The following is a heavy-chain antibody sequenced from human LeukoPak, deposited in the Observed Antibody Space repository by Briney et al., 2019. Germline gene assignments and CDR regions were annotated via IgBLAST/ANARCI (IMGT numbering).Heavy chain of an antibody. CDR1: GVSIRSTSYY. D-gene: IGHD2-2*01. V-gene: IGHV4-39*07. J-gene: IGHJ5*02. CDR3: ARLEMVPAARIWFDP. CDR2: IYFSGNT. Sequence: SETLSLTCTVSGVSIRSTSYYWGWIRQPPGKGLEWIGSIYFSGNTYYNPSLKSRVTISVDTSKNQFSLKLSSVTAADTAVYYCARLEMVPAARIWFDPWGQGTLVTVSS.